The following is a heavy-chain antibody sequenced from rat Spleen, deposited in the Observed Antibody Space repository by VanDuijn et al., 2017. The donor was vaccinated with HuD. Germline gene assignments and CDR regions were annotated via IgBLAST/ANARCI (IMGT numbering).Heavy chain of an antibody. J-gene: IGHJ2*01. Sequence: EVQLVESGGGLVQPGRSLKLSCAASGFTFSDYGVAWVRQAPTKGLEWVATISYGDSSGHSSTYYRDSVKGRFTISRDNAKSTLYLQMNSLRSEDTATYYCASQRTMIDWGQGVMVTVSS. CDR2: ISYGDSSGHSST. V-gene: IGHV5-29*01. D-gene: IGHD1-12*01. CDR1: GFTFSDYG. CDR3: ASQRTMID.